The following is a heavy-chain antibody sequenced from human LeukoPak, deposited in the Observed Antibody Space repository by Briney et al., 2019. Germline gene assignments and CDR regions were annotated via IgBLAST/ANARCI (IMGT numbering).Heavy chain of an antibody. Sequence: TGGSLRLSCAVSGFTFNIYYMSWIRHAPGKGLEWISYIGLHGYPLDYADSVKGRFTISRDNAQNSLYLDMSSLRAEDTAVYYCARKDFSSGSFTYWGQGTLVTVSS. D-gene: IGHD3-22*01. CDR1: GFTFNIYY. V-gene: IGHV3-11*04. J-gene: IGHJ4*02. CDR3: ARKDFSSGSFTY. CDR2: IGLHGYPL.